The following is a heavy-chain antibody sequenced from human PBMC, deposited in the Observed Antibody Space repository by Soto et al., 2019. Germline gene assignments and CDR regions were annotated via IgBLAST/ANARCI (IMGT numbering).Heavy chain of an antibody. CDR3: AKARVRIVGANSFDY. D-gene: IGHD1-26*01. J-gene: IGHJ4*02. CDR2: ISDDGDKR. CDR1: GFTFSNYG. Sequence: GSLRLSCVDSGFTFSNYGMHWVRQPPGKGLEWVALISDDGDKRYYADSVRGRLIISRDNSKDTLYLQMNSLGPDDTAVYFCAKARVRIVGANSFDYWGQGTQVTVSS. V-gene: IGHV3-30*18.